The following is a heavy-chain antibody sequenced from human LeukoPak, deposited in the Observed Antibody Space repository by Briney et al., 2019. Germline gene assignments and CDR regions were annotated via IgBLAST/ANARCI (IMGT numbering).Heavy chain of an antibody. V-gene: IGHV3-7*04. D-gene: IGHD5-24*01. J-gene: IGHJ4*02. CDR2: IKQDGCKK. CDR1: GFPFSSYW. CDR3: TRVGYIDEGIDY. Sequence: GGSLRLSCVASGFPFSSYWMTWVRQAPGKGVEWVANIKQDGCKKSYVDSVKGRFTISRDNAKNSLYLQMNSLRAEDTAIYYCTRVGYIDEGIDYWGQGTLVTVSS.